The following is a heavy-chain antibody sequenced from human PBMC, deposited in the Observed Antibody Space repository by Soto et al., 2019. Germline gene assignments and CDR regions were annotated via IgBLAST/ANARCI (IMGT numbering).Heavy chain of an antibody. Sequence: PGGSLRLSCAASGFTFSSYGMHWVRQAPGKGLEWVAVISYDGSNKYYADSVKGRFTISRDNSKNTLYLQMNSLRAEDTAVYYCAKSGYGDYYWGQGTLVTVSS. CDR3: AKSGYGDYY. V-gene: IGHV3-30*18. CDR1: GFTFSSYG. CDR2: ISYDGSNK. J-gene: IGHJ4*02. D-gene: IGHD4-17*01.